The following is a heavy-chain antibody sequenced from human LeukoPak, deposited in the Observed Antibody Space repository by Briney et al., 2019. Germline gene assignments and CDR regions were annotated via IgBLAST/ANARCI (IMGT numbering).Heavy chain of an antibody. J-gene: IGHJ4*02. V-gene: IGHV3-21*01. Sequence: PGGSLRLSCAVSGFTFSSYSMNWVRQAPGKGLEWVSSISSTSSYIYYADSLKGRFTISGDNAKNSLYLQINSLRAEDTAVYYCARDYGDSRFDYWGQGTLVTVSS. CDR1: GFTFSSYS. D-gene: IGHD4-17*01. CDR3: ARDYGDSRFDY. CDR2: ISSTSSYI.